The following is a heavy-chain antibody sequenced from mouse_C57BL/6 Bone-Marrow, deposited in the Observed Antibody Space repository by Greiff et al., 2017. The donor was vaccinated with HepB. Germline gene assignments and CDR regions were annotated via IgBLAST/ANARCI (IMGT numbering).Heavy chain of an antibody. CDR2: IHPNSGST. J-gene: IGHJ3*01. D-gene: IGHD2-3*01. CDR1: GYTFTSYW. V-gene: IGHV1-64*01. CDR3: ARKKLYDHSFAY. Sequence: QVQLQQPGAELVKPGASVKLSCKASGYTFTSYWMHWVKQRPGQGLEWIGMIHPNSGSTNYNEKFKSKATLTVDKSSSTAYMQLSSLTSEDSAVYYCARKKLYDHSFAYWGQGTLVTVSA.